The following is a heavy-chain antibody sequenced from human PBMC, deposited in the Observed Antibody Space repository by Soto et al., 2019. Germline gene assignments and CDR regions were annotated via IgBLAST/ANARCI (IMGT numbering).Heavy chain of an antibody. J-gene: IGHJ6*02. Sequence: SETLSLTCTVSGGSISSYYWSWIRQPPGKGLEWIGYIYYSGSTNYNPSLKSRVTISVDTSKNQFSLKLSSVTAADTAVYYCARSKLEWTYYYYYGTDGWGQGTTVTVSS. D-gene: IGHD1-1*01. CDR2: IYYSGST. CDR3: ARSKLEWTYYYYYGTDG. CDR1: GGSISSYY. V-gene: IGHV4-59*08.